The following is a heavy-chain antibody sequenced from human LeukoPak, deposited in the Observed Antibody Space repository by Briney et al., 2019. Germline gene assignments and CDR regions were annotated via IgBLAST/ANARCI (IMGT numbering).Heavy chain of an antibody. CDR3: AREGSVYYYGSGSYYIRPPWGRYYYGMDV. CDR1: GFTLSSYW. Sequence: GGCLRLSRAASGFTLSSYWMSWVRQAPGKGLEWVANINQVGSEKSYVDSMKGRFTISRDNAKNSLYLQMNSLRAEDTAVYYCAREGSVYYYGSGSYYIRPPWGRYYYGMDVWGKGTTVTVSS. D-gene: IGHD3-10*01. CDR2: INQVGSEK. V-gene: IGHV3-7*03. J-gene: IGHJ6*04.